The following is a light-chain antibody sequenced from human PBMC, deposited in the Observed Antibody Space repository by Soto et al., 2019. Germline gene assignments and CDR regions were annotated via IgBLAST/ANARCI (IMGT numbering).Light chain of an antibody. V-gene: IGKV4-1*01. CDR3: QQYYATPWT. CDR1: QSVLYSSNNKNY. CDR2: WAS. Sequence: DIVMTQSPDSLAVSLGERATINCKSSQSVLYSSNNKNYLTWYQHKPGQPPKLLIYWASTQESGVPDRFSGSGSGTDFTLTISSLQAEDVAVYYCQQYYATPWTFGQGTKVEIK. J-gene: IGKJ1*01.